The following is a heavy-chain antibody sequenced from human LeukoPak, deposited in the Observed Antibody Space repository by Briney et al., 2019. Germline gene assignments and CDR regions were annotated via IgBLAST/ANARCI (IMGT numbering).Heavy chain of an antibody. CDR1: GGSITSSSYY. V-gene: IGHV4-39*07. CDR3: ARVEEGYGSGRRENYYYYYMDV. CDR2: IYYSGSA. J-gene: IGHJ6*03. D-gene: IGHD3-10*01. Sequence: SETLSLTCTVSGGSITSSSYYWGWIRQPPGKGLEWIGSIYYSGSAYYNPSLKSRVTISVDTSKNQFSLKLSSVTAADTAVYYCARVEEGYGSGRRENYYYYYMDVWGKGTTVTISS.